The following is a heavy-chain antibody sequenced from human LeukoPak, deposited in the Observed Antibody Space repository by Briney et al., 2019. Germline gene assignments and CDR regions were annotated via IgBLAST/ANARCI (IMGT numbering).Heavy chain of an antibody. J-gene: IGHJ4*02. D-gene: IGHD3-22*01. CDR2: INPSGGST. CDR3: ARSAQMRDSSGYQTPNYFDY. V-gene: IGHV1-46*01. CDR1: GYTFTSYY. Sequence: ASVKVSCKASGYTFTSYYMHWVRQAPGQGLEWMGIINPSGGSTSYAQKFQGRVTMTRDTSTSTVYMELSSLRSEDTAVYYCARSAQMRDSSGYQTPNYFDYWGQGTLVTVSS.